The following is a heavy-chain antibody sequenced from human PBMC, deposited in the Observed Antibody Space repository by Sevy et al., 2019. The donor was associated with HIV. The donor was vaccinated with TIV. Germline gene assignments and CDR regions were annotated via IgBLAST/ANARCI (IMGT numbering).Heavy chain of an antibody. Sequence: GGSLRLSCAASGFTFSSYSMNWVRQAPGKGLEWASSISSSSSYMYYADSVKGRFTISRDNAKNSLYLQMNSLRAEDTAVYYCARDGWKDVYWGQGTLVTVSS. J-gene: IGHJ4*02. V-gene: IGHV3-21*01. CDR1: GFTFSSYS. CDR3: ARDGWKDVY. D-gene: IGHD1-1*01. CDR2: ISSSSSYM.